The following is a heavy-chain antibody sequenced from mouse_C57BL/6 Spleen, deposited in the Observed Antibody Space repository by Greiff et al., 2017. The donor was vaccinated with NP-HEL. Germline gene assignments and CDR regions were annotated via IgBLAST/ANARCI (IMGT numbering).Heavy chain of an antibody. V-gene: IGHV1-59*01. Sequence: VQLQQPGAELVRPGTSVKLSCKASGYTFTSYWMHWVKQRPGQGLEWIGVIDPSDSYTNYNQKFKGKATLTVDTSSSTAYMQLSSLTSEDSAVYYCARRAFITTVVPLDYWGQGTTLTVSS. CDR3: ARRAFITTVVPLDY. CDR2: IDPSDSYT. J-gene: IGHJ2*01. CDR1: GYTFTSYW. D-gene: IGHD1-1*01.